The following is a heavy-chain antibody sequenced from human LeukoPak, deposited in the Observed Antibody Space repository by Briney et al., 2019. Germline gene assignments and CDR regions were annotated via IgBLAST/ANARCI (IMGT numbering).Heavy chain of an antibody. J-gene: IGHJ4*02. V-gene: IGHV3-23*01. CDR1: GFTVTSNY. CDR2: ISGSGDST. CDR3: AKTPSAALFDY. Sequence: GGSLRLSCAASGFTVTSNYMSWVRRAPGKGLEWVSAISGSGDSTYYADSVKGRFTVSRDDSKSTLYLQMNSLRAEDTAVYYCAKTPSAALFDYWGQGTLVTVSS. D-gene: IGHD2-2*01.